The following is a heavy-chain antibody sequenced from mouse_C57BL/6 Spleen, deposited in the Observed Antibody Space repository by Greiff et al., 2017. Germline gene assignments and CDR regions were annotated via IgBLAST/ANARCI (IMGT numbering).Heavy chain of an antibody. Sequence: ESGPELVKPGASVKISCKASGYAFSSSWMNWVKQRPGKGLEWIGRIYPGDGDTNYNGKFKGKATLTADKSSSTAYMQLSSLTSEDSAVYFCARWIPYYYGSSYGYFDVWGTGTTVTVSS. V-gene: IGHV1-82*01. CDR2: IYPGDGDT. J-gene: IGHJ1*03. D-gene: IGHD1-1*01. CDR1: GYAFSSSW. CDR3: ARWIPYYYGSSYGYFDV.